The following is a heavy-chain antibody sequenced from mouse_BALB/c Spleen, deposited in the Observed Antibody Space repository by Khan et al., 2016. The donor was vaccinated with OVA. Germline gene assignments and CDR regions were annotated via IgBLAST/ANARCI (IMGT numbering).Heavy chain of an antibody. Sequence: EVQLQESGPSLVKPSQTLSLTCSVTGDSITSGYWNWIRKFPGNKLEYMGYISYSDDTFYNPSLKSRISITRDTSTNQYYLQLNSVTTEDTATYYCARWNYRYDGYFDYWGQGTTLTVSS. CDR1: GDSITSGY. D-gene: IGHD2-14*01. CDR2: ISYSDDT. CDR3: ARWNYRYDGYFDY. J-gene: IGHJ2*01. V-gene: IGHV3-8*02.